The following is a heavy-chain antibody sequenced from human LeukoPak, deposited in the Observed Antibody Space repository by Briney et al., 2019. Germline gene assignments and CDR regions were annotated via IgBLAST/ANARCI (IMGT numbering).Heavy chain of an antibody. V-gene: IGHV1-2*02. J-gene: IGHJ3*02. D-gene: IGHD3-16*01. CDR3: ARVFRWGSPGAFDI. Sequence: ASVKVSCKASGYTFTGYYMHWVRQAPGQGLEWMGWINPNSGSTNYAQKFQGRVTMTRDTSISTAYMELSRLRSDDTAVYYCARVFRWGSPGAFDIWGQGTMVTVSS. CDR2: INPNSGST. CDR1: GYTFTGYY.